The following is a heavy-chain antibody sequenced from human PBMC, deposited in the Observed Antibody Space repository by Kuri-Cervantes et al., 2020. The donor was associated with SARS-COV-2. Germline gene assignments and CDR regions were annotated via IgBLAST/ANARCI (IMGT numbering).Heavy chain of an antibody. J-gene: IGHJ4*02. D-gene: IGHD3-3*01. V-gene: IGHV4-39*01. CDR3: ATHYDFWSAFDY. CDR2: IYYSGST. Sequence: GSLRLSCTVSGGSISSSSYYWGWIRQPPGKGLEWIGSIYYSGSTYYNPSLKSRVTISVDTSKNQFSLKLSSATAADTAVYYCATHYDFWSAFDYWGQGTLVTVSS. CDR1: GGSISSSSYY.